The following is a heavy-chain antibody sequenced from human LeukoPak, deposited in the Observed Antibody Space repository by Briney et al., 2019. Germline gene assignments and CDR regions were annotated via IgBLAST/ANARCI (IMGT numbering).Heavy chain of an antibody. CDR1: GYTFTSYG. D-gene: IGHD3-22*01. J-gene: IGHJ4*02. CDR2: ISAYSGNT. CDR3: ARVFSSGYYYDY. V-gene: IGHV1-18*01. Sequence: ASVKVSCKASGYTFTSYGISWVRQAPGQGLEWMGWISAYSGNTNYAQKLQGRVTMTTDTSTSTAYMELRSLRSDDTAVYYCARVFSSGYYYDYWGQGTLVTVSS.